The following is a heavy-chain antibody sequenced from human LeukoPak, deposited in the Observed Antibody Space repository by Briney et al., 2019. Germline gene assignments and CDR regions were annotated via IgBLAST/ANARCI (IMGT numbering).Heavy chain of an antibody. D-gene: IGHD6-13*01. J-gene: IGHJ4*02. V-gene: IGHV3-74*01. CDR3: AKFVAGAGTGAIDY. Sequence: GGSLRLSCAASGFTFSSYWMHWVRQAPGKGLVWVSRINSEGSSTSYADSVRGQFAISRDNSKNTVYLQMNSLRAEDTAVYYCAKFVAGAGTGAIDYWGQGTLVTVSS. CDR2: INSEGSST. CDR1: GFTFSSYW.